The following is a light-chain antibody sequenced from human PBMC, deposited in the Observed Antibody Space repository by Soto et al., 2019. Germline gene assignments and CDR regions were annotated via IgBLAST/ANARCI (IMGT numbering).Light chain of an antibody. Sequence: IVMTQSPGTLSVSPGERATLSCRASQSVSSNLAWYQQKPGQAPRLLIYGASSRATGIPDRFSGSGSGTDFTLTISRLEPEDFAVYYCQQYGSSSWTFGQGTKVDIK. J-gene: IGKJ1*01. V-gene: IGKV3-20*01. CDR1: QSVSSN. CDR3: QQYGSSSWT. CDR2: GAS.